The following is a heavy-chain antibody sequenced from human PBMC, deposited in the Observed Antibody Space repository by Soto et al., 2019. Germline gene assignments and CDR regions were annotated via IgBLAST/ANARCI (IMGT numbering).Heavy chain of an antibody. Sequence: SDPRRVNPTQTLTLPCTFSAFSLSTGGVGVGLIRHPPGKALEWLALIYWDDDKRYSPSLRSRLTITKDTSKNQVVLTMTNMDPVDTATYYCIQSRCGGDCLQSYASYYYYGMDVWGQGT. CDR3: IQSRCGGDCLQSYASYYYYGMDV. V-gene: IGHV2-5*02. J-gene: IGHJ6*02. CDR1: AFSLSTGGVG. CDR2: IYWDDDK. D-gene: IGHD2-21*02.